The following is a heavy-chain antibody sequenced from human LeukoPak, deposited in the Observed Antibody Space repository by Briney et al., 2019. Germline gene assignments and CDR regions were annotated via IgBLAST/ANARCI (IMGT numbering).Heavy chain of an antibody. J-gene: IGHJ4*02. CDR3: AKDRIKNSSSSLGY. Sequence: GGSLRLSCAASGFTFSSYGMHWVRQAPGKGLEWVAFIRYDGSNKYYADSVKGRFTISRDNSKNTLYLQMNSLRAEDTAVYYCAKDRIKNSSSSLGYWGQGTLVTVSS. V-gene: IGHV3-30*02. CDR1: GFTFSSYG. D-gene: IGHD6-6*01. CDR2: IRYDGSNK.